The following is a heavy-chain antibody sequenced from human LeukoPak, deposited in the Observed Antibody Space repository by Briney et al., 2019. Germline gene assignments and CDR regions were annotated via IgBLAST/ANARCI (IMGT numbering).Heavy chain of an antibody. CDR1: GFTFSSYA. CDR3: ARIAAVAFDC. J-gene: IGHJ4*02. CDR2: IKQDGSEK. Sequence: GGSLRLSCAASGFTFSSYAMSWVRQAPGKGLEWVANIKQDGSEKYYVDSVKGRFTISRDNAKNSLYLQMNSLRAEDTAVYYCARIAAVAFDCWGQGTLVTVSS. V-gene: IGHV3-7*01. D-gene: IGHD6-13*01.